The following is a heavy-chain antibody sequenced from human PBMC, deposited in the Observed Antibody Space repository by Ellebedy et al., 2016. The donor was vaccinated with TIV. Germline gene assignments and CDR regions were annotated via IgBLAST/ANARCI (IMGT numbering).Heavy chain of an antibody. Sequence: GESLKISCAAWGFSFSNFWMSWVRQAPGKGLEWVANIKQDGSEKYYVDSVKGRFTISRDNAKNSLYLQMNSLRAEDTAVYYCAKGWAAAPDYWGQGTLVTVSS. V-gene: IGHV3-7*01. D-gene: IGHD2-15*01. CDR3: AKGWAAAPDY. CDR2: IKQDGSEK. CDR1: GFSFSNFW. J-gene: IGHJ4*02.